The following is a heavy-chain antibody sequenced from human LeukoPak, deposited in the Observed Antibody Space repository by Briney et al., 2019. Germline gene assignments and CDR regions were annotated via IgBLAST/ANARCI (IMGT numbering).Heavy chain of an antibody. CDR2: ISSSSSTI. CDR1: GFTFSSYS. D-gene: IGHD1-26*01. V-gene: IGHV3-48*01. CDR3: AREEVGATTVS. Sequence: GGSLRLSCAAPGFTFSSYSMNWVRQAPGKGLGWVSYISSSSSTIYYADSVKGRFTISRDNAKNSLYLQMNSLRAEDTAVYYCAREEVGATTVSWGQGTLVTVSS. J-gene: IGHJ5*02.